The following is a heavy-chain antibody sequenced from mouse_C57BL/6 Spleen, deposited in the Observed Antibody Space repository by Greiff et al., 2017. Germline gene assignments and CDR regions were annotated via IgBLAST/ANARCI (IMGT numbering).Heavy chain of an antibody. J-gene: IGHJ1*03. D-gene: IGHD1-1*01. CDR2: ISSGSSTI. Sequence: EVHLVESGGGLVKPGGSLKLSCAASGFTFSDYGMHWVRQAPEKGLEWVAYISSGSSTIYYADTVKGRFTISRDNAKNTLFLQMTSLRSEDTAMYYCARDTTVVAYGYRDVWGTETTVTVSS. CDR3: ARDTTVVAYGYRDV. CDR1: GFTFSDYG. V-gene: IGHV5-17*01.